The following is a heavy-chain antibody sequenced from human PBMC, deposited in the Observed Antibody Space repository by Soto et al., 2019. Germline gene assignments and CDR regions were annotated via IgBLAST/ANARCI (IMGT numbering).Heavy chain of an antibody. D-gene: IGHD1-7*01. CDR3: ARAELELRSYYYYGMDV. Sequence: SQTLSLTCAISGDSVSSNSAAWNWIRQSRSRGLEWLGRTYYRPKWYNDYAVSVKSRITINPDTSKNQFSLQLNSVTPEDTAVYYCARAELELRSYYYYGMDVWGQGTTVTVSS. J-gene: IGHJ6*02. CDR1: GDSVSSNSAA. V-gene: IGHV6-1*01. CDR2: TYYRPKWYN.